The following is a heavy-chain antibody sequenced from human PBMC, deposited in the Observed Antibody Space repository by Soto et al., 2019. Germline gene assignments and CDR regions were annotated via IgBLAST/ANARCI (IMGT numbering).Heavy chain of an antibody. D-gene: IGHD2-2*01. V-gene: IGHV3-74*01. CDR1: GFTFSSYW. CDR2: INSDGSCT. Sequence: EVQLVESGGGLVQPGGSLILSCAASGFTFSSYWMHWVRQAPGKGLVWVSRINSDGSCTSYADSGKGRFTISRDNAKNTLYLQMTGLRAEDTAVYYCASFHCSSTSCYPSNTHYYYYYMDVWGKGTTVTVSS. CDR3: ASFHCSSTSCYPSNTHYYYYYMDV. J-gene: IGHJ6*03.